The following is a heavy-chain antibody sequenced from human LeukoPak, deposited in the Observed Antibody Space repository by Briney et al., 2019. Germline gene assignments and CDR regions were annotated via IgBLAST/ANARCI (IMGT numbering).Heavy chain of an antibody. CDR3: ARTVAAAGYFDY. J-gene: IGHJ4*02. D-gene: IGHD6-13*01. CDR1: GFTFSSYG. V-gene: IGHV3-30*02. CDR2: IRYDGSNK. Sequence: GGSLRLSCAASGFTFSSYGMHWVRQAPGKGLEWVAFIRYDGSNKYYADSVKGRFTISRDNSKNTLYLQMNSLRAEDTAVYYCARTVAAAGYFDYWGQGTLVTVSS.